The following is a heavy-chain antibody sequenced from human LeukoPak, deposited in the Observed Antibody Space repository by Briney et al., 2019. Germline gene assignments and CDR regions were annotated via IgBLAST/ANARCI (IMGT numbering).Heavy chain of an antibody. CDR2: IYTSGST. Sequence: PSETLSLTCTVSGGSISSGSYYWSWIRQPAGKGLEWIGRIYTSGSTNYNPSLKSRVTISVDTSKNQFSLKLSSVTAADTAVYYCAKETGSGRSNWFDPWGQGTLVTVSS. CDR1: GGSISSGSYY. J-gene: IGHJ5*02. CDR3: AKETGSGRSNWFDP. D-gene: IGHD3-10*01. V-gene: IGHV4-61*02.